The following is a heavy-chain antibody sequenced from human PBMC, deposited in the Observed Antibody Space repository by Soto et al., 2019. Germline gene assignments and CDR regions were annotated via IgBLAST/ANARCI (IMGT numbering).Heavy chain of an antibody. CDR1: GFTFSSYA. D-gene: IGHD3-3*02. V-gene: IGHV3-23*01. CDR3: AKARVLATPNDAFDI. CDR2: ISGSGGST. J-gene: IGHJ3*02. Sequence: VGSLRLSCAASGFTFSSYAMSWVRQAPGKGLEWVSAISGSGGSTYYADSVKGRFTIPRDNSKNTLYLQMNSLRAEDTAVYYCAKARVLATPNDAFDIWGQGTMVTVSS.